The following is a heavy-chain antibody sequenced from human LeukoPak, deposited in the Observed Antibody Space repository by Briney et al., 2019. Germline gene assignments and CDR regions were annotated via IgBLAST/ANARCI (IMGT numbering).Heavy chain of an antibody. CDR2: ISYDGSDK. CDR3: GRDLPGTTLVDY. Sequence: GGSLRLSCAASGFTFSNYAMHWVRQAPGKGLEWVALISYDGSDKYYADSVKGRFTISRDDSKKTLYLQMSTRRKDDTVMYYCGRDLPGTTLVDYWGQGPLVPASS. D-gene: IGHD1-1*01. J-gene: IGHJ4*02. V-gene: IGHV3-30*04. CDR1: GFTFSNYA.